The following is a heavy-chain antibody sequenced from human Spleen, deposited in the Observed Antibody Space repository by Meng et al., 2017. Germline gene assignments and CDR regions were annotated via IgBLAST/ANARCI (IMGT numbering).Heavy chain of an antibody. D-gene: IGHD4-17*01. Sequence: GGSLRLSCAVSGFTFSSYTIHWVRQAPGKGLEWVSSISSSSRYLYYADSVKGRFTISRDDAKNSLYLEMNSLRAEDTAVYYCARDPLYGDYVLGGMDVWGQGTTVTVSS. CDR2: ISSSSRYL. V-gene: IGHV3-21*06. CDR1: GFTFSSYT. J-gene: IGHJ6*02. CDR3: ARDPLYGDYVLGGMDV.